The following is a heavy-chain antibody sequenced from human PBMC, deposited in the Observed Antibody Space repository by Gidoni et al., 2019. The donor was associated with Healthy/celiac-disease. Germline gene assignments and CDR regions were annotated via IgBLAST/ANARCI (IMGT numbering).Heavy chain of an antibody. Sequence: EVQRVESGGGMVQPGGSRRLTWAAAGATGSSEWRSGVRQAPGEGRAWVATIKQVGSVQSFVASVKCRFPISSGNAKNSLYLQMNSLRAEDTAVYYCARDRSNSGSYLYYYYYYMDVWGKGTTVTVSS. V-gene: IGHV3-7*03. CDR3: ARDRSNSGSYLYYYYYYMDV. CDR1: GATGSSEW. CDR2: IKQVGSVQ. D-gene: IGHD1-26*01. J-gene: IGHJ6*03.